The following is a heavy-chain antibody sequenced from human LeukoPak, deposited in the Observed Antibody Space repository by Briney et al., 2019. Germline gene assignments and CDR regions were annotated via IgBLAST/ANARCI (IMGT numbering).Heavy chain of an antibody. Sequence: ASVKVSCKVSGYTLTELSMHWVRQAPGKGLEWMGGFDPEDGEIIYAQKFQGRVTIMTDESTSTAYMELSSLRSEDTAVYYCARERSPGVNYYMDVWGKGTTVTVSS. CDR1: GYTLTELS. D-gene: IGHD2-21*01. CDR3: ARERSPGVNYYMDV. J-gene: IGHJ6*03. CDR2: FDPEDGEI. V-gene: IGHV1-24*01.